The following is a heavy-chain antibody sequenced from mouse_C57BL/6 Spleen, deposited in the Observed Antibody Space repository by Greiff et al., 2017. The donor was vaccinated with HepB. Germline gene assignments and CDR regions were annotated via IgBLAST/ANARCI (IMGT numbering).Heavy chain of an antibody. CDR3: AREDWDGYFDV. CDR1: GYTFTSYW. Sequence: QVQLQQSGAELVRPGSSVKLSCKASGYTFTSYWMDWVKQRPGQGLEWIGNIYPSDSETHYNQKFKDKATLTVDKSSSTAYMQLSSLTSEDSAVYYCAREDWDGYFDVWGTGTTVTVSS. V-gene: IGHV1-61*01. D-gene: IGHD4-1*01. J-gene: IGHJ1*03. CDR2: IYPSDSET.